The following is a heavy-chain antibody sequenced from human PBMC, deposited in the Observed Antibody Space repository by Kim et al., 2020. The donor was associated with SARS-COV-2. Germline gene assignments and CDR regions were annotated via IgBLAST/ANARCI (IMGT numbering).Heavy chain of an antibody. V-gene: IGHV4-59*01. CDR1: SDSISSYD. D-gene: IGHD6-19*01. CDR3: SRSVGRGGWHKFDY. Sequence: AETLSLTCTVSSDSISSYDCSWIRQLPGKGLEWIGYIYYSGTTNYNPSLNSRVTISSDTSKNQFSLQLTSVTDADTAVYSCSRSVGRGGWHKFDYWGQG. CDR2: IYYSGTT. J-gene: IGHJ4*02.